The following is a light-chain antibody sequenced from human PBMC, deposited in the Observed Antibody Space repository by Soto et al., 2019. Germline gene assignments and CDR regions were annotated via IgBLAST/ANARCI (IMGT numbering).Light chain of an antibody. J-gene: IGKJ1*01. Sequence: IHMTHSAATLSSSVGDSVTITCRASQSISSWLAWYQQKPGKAPKLLIYKASSLKSGVPSRFSGSGSGTEFTLTISSLQPDDFATYYCQHYNSYSEAFGQGTKVAIK. CDR2: KAS. CDR1: QSISSW. CDR3: QHYNSYSEA. V-gene: IGKV1-5*03.